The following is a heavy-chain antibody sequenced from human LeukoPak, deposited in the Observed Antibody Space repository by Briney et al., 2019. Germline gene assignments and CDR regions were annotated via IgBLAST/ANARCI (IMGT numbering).Heavy chain of an antibody. CDR2: INPNSGGT. J-gene: IGHJ3*02. CDR1: GYTFTGYY. Sequence: GASVKVSCKASGYTFTGYYMHWVRQAPGQGLGWMGWINPNSGGTNYAQKFQGRVTMTRDTSISTAYMELSRLRSDDTAVYYCASPTGRQLVPAFDIWGQGTMVTVSS. V-gene: IGHV1-2*02. CDR3: ASPTGRQLVPAFDI. D-gene: IGHD6-13*01.